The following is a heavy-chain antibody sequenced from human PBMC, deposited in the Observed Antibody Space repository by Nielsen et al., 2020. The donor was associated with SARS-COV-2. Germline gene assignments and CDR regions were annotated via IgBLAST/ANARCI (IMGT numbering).Heavy chain of an antibody. D-gene: IGHD2-2*02. Sequence: GGSLRLSCAASGFTFSSYGMHWVRQAPGKGLEWVAVISYDGSNKYYADSVKGRFTISRDNSKNTLYLQMNSLRAEDTAVYYCARGGYCSSTSCYRVNYFDYWGQGTLVTVSS. CDR3: ARGGYCSSTSCYRVNYFDY. CDR2: ISYDGSNK. V-gene: IGHV3-30*03. J-gene: IGHJ4*02. CDR1: GFTFSSYG.